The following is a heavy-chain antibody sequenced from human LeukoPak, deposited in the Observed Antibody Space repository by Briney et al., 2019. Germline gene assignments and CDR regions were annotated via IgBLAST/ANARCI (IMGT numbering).Heavy chain of an antibody. Sequence: GSLRLSCTVSGYSVSSGFYWGWIRPPPGKGLEWVGIIYHSGNTYYNPSLKSRVTMSLDTSKNQFSLKLTSVTAADTAVYYCARAVGATTYWGFDYWGRGTLVTVSS. CDR2: IYHSGNT. V-gene: IGHV4-38-2*02. CDR1: GYSVSSGFY. J-gene: IGHJ4*02. CDR3: ARAVGATTYWGFDY. D-gene: IGHD1-26*01.